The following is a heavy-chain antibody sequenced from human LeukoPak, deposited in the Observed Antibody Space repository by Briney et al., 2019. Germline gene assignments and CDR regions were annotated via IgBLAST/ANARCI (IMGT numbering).Heavy chain of an antibody. CDR2: ISSSGSTI. CDR3: ARIGYSSSSFDY. D-gene: IGHD6-6*01. CDR1: GFTFSDYY. J-gene: IGHJ4*02. Sequence: GGSLRLSCAASGFTFSDYYMSWIRQAPGKGLEWVSYISSSGSTIYYADSVKGRFTISRDNAKNSLYLQVSGLRAEDTAVYFCARIGYSSSSFDYWGQGVLVTVSS. V-gene: IGHV3-11*01.